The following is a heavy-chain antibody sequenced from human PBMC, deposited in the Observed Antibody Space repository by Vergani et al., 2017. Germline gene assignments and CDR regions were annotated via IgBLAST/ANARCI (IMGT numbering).Heavy chain of an antibody. CDR2: ISSSGSTK. J-gene: IGHJ5*02. CDR1: GFTFSDYY. D-gene: IGHD3-10*01. Sequence: QVQLVESGGGLVKPGGSLRLSCAASGFTFSDYYMSWIRQAPGKGLEWVSYISSSGSTKYYADSVKGRFTISRDNGKNLLYLQMNSLRVEDTAVYYCARDSKDHYYYGSGSYYNYVWFDPWGQGTLVTVSS. V-gene: IGHV3-11*01. CDR3: ARDSKDHYYYGSGSYYNYVWFDP.